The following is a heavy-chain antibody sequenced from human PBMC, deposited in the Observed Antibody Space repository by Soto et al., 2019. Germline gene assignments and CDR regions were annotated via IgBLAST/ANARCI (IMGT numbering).Heavy chain of an antibody. J-gene: IGHJ4*02. D-gene: IGHD3-10*01. V-gene: IGHV3-23*01. CDR1: GFSFIKYA. CDR2: LSGSGGST. CDR3: ARGFSAGKGSPPDY. Sequence: EVQLLESGGGLVQPGGSLRLSCAASGFSFIKYAMSWVRQAPGKGLEWVSGLSGSGGSTSSADSVKGRFAISRDNSRNTLYLQMNSMRDGDTCSYYCARGFSAGKGSPPDYWGQGALVTVSS.